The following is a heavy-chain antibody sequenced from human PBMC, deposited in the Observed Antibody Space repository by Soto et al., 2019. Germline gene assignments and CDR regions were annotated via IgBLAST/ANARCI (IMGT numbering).Heavy chain of an antibody. V-gene: IGHV3-23*01. D-gene: IGHD3-16*01. CDR3: AKDLPSMGVLITFGGVMGAFAI. J-gene: IGHJ3*02. CDR2: ISGSGGST. Sequence: EVQLLESGGGLVQPGGSLRLSCAASGFTFSSYAMSWVRQAPGKGLEWVSAISGSGGSTYYADSVKGRFTTSRDNSKNTLYLQMSGLRAEDTAVYYCAKDLPSMGVLITFGGVMGAFAIWGQGTMVAVSS. CDR1: GFTFSSYA.